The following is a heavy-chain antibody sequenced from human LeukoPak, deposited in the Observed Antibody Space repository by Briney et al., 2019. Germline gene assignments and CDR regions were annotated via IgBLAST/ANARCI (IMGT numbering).Heavy chain of an antibody. Sequence: GGSLRLSCAASGLTFSSYAMSWVRQAPGKGLECFSVISGSGCRTYYADSVKGRFTISRDNSKHTLHLKMNSLRAEDTDVYYCAKDRSTVYYYYYMDVWGKGTTVTVSS. CDR3: AKDRSTVYYYYYMDV. J-gene: IGHJ6*03. CDR2: ISGSGCRT. D-gene: IGHD4-17*01. CDR1: GLTFSSYA. V-gene: IGHV3-23*01.